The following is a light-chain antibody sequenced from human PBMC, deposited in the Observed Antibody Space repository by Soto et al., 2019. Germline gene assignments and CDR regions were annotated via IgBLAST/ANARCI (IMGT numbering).Light chain of an antibody. CDR2: GAS. Sequence: DIQMTQSPSTLSASIGDRVTITCRASQSVGDSLAWYQQKPGKAPNILIYGASTLETGVPSRFSGSGSGTDFTLPISGLQPDDFATYFCLQHIGYSWTFGQGTKVEVK. CDR3: LQHIGYSWT. CDR1: QSVGDS. V-gene: IGKV1-5*03. J-gene: IGKJ1*01.